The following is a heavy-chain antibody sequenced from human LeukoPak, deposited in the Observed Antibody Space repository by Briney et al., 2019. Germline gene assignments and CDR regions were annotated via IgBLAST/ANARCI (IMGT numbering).Heavy chain of an antibody. J-gene: IGHJ4*02. D-gene: IGHD1-26*01. CDR3: ARDGIGY. CDR1: GFTFSSYA. Sequence: PGGSLRLSCAASGFTFSSYAMSWVRQVPGKGLEWVSVISGSGDNTYYADSVKGRFTISRDNSKNMLYLQMNSLRAEDTAVYYCARDGIGYWGQGTLVTVSS. V-gene: IGHV3-23*01. CDR2: ISGSGDNT.